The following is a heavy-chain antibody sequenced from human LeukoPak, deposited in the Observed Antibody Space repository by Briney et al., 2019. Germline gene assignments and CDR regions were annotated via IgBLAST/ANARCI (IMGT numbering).Heavy chain of an antibody. Sequence: GGSLRLSCATSGFTFSSNWMSWVRHVPGRGRDWVANIKPDGSAGYYAASVKGRFTVSRDNAKNSLYLQMNSLRVEDTAVYYCARANNSSWHNWGQGTLVTVAS. CDR1: GFTFSSNW. CDR3: ARANNSSWHN. CDR2: IKPDGSAG. J-gene: IGHJ4*02. V-gene: IGHV3-7*01. D-gene: IGHD6-13*01.